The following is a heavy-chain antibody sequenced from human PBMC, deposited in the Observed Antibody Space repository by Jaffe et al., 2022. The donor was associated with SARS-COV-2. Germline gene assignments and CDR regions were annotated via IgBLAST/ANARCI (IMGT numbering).Heavy chain of an antibody. D-gene: IGHD6-19*01. CDR2: IYYSGST. V-gene: IGHV4-39*01. CDR3: ASLGGSGWPPIDN. Sequence: QLQLQESGPGLVKPSETLSLTCNVSGGYMYTSSYYWGWIRQPPGKGLEWIGSIYYSGSTYYNPSLQSRVTISVDTSKNQFSLTLNSVTAADTAVYFCASLGGSGWPPIDNWGQGTLVTVSS. CDR1: GGYMYTSSYY. J-gene: IGHJ4*02.